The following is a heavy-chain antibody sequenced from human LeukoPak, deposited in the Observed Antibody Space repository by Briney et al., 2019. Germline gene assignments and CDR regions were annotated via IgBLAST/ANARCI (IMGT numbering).Heavy chain of an antibody. Sequence: PSETLSLTCAVASGSISSDNGWTWVRQPPGKGLEWIGEIYHSGRTNYNPSLQSRLTISVDKSNNQFSLSLRSVTAADTAVYYCAGKVAATYYQEWGQGTLVTVSS. D-gene: IGHD1-26*01. J-gene: IGHJ1*01. CDR1: SGSISSDNG. CDR2: IYHSGRT. CDR3: AGKVAATYYQE. V-gene: IGHV4-4*02.